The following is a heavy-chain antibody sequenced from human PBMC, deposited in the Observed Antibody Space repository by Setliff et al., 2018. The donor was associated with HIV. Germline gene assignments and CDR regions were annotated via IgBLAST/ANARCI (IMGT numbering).Heavy chain of an antibody. Sequence: ASVKVSCKASGYTFTSYYLHWVRQAPGQGLEWMGMINPSGGSASYAQKFQGRVTMSRDTSMSTVYMELSSLRSEDTAVYYCARGRLPTGMDVWGKGTTVTAPQ. CDR1: GYTFTSYY. J-gene: IGHJ6*04. D-gene: IGHD4-17*01. V-gene: IGHV1-46*01. CDR2: INPSGGSA. CDR3: ARGRLPTGMDV.